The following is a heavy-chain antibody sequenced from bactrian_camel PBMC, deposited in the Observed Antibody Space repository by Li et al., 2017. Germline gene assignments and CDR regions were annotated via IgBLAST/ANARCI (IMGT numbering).Heavy chain of an antibody. V-gene: IGHV3S53*01. CDR2: ISSDGTK. CDR1: GYIDSNCG. D-gene: IGHD3*01. J-gene: IGHJ6*01. CDR3: VRAASSLYP. Sequence: HVQLVESGGGSVQAGGSLKLSCAASGYIDSNCGMGWYRQAPGKERELVSRISSDGTKTYADSVKGRFTLSRDNAKNTVYLQMNSLKGDDTADYYCVRAASSLYPWGQGTQVTVS.